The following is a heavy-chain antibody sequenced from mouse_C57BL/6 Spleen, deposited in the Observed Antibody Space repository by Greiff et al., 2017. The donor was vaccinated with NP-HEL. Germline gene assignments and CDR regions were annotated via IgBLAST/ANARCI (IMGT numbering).Heavy chain of an antibody. CDR2: IDPETGGT. J-gene: IGHJ2*01. CDR1: GYTFTDYE. Sequence: QVQLKQSGAELVRPGASVTLSCKASGYTFTDYEMHWVKQTPVHGLEWIGAIDPETGGTAYNQKFKGKAILTADKSSSTAYMELRSLTSEDSAVYYCTRFGRAGDYWGQGTTLTVSS. V-gene: IGHV1-15*01. CDR3: TRFGRAGDY.